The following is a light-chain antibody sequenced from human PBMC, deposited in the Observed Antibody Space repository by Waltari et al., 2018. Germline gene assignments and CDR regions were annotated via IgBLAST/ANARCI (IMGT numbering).Light chain of an antibody. V-gene: IGLV2-8*01. Sequence: QSALTQPPSASGSPGQSVTISCTGTSSDVGLYHYVSWYQQHPGKAPKPMISEVTKRPSVVPDRFSGSKAGNTASLTVSGLQAEDEADYYCSSYADSNNFLFGGGTKVTVL. CDR1: SSDVGLYHY. CDR3: SSYADSNNFL. J-gene: IGLJ2*01. CDR2: EVT.